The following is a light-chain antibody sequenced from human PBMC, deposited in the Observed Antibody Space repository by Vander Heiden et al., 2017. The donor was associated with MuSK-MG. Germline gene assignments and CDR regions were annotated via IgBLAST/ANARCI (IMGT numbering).Light chain of an antibody. CDR1: SDHSTYT. V-gene: IGLV4-3*01. Sequence: LPVLTQPPSASALLGASIKLTCTLSSDHSTYTIGWDQQRPGRAPPSSMKVKSDGSLSKGDGIPDRFMGSSSGAARYVTFSTLPSADEAEYQGGESHTIDGQVARANWVFGGGTKVTVL. CDR3: GESHTIDGQVARANWV. CDR2: VKSDGSL. J-gene: IGLJ3*02.